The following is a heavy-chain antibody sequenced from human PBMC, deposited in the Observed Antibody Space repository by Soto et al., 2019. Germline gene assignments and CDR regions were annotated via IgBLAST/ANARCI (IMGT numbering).Heavy chain of an antibody. V-gene: IGHV1-69*02. J-gene: IGHJ4*02. CDR1: GGTFSSYT. CDR2: IIPNLGIA. D-gene: IGHD4-17*01. Sequence: QVQLVQSGAEVKKPGSSVKVSCKASGGTFSSYTISWVRQAPGQGLEWMGRIIPNLGIANYAQKFQGRVTITADKSTSTAYMELSSLRSEDTAVYYCARATYYGDPVGWGQGTLVTVSS. CDR3: ARATYYGDPVG.